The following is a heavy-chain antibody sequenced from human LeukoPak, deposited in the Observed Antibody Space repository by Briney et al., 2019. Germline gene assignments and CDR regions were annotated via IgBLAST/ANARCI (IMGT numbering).Heavy chain of an antibody. CDR1: GGTFSSYA. D-gene: IGHD3-3*01. V-gene: IGHV1-69*13. J-gene: IGHJ4*02. CDR2: IIPTFGTA. Sequence: ASVKVSCKASGGTFSSYAISWVRQAPGQGLEWMGGIIPTFGTANYAQKFQGRVTITADESTSTAYMELSSLRSEDTAVYYCARPQYYDFWSGYCPFDYWGQGTLVTVSS. CDR3: ARPQYYDFWSGYCPFDY.